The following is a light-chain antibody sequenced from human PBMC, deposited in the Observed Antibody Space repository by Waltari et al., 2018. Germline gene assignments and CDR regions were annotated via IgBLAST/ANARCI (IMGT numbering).Light chain of an antibody. CDR2: EVS. Sequence: QAARTQPASVSGSPGQSITISCTGTSSVAGSYNLVSWYHQHPGKTPKLMIYEVSERPSGVSNRFSGSKSGNTASLTTSALQAEDEADYYCCSYAGSSTSYVFGTGTKVTVL. V-gene: IGLV2-23*02. CDR1: SSVAGSYNL. J-gene: IGLJ1*01. CDR3: CSYAGSSTSYV.